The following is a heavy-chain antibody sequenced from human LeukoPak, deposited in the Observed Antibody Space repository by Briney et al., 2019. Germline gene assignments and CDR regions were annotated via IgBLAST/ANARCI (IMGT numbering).Heavy chain of an antibody. D-gene: IGHD2-2*02. CDR2: INPNSGGT. J-gene: IGHJ4*02. V-gene: IGHV1-2*02. CDR3: ARDGGYCSSTSCYTGLDY. Sequence: ASVKVSCKASGYTFTGYYMHWVRQAPGQGLEWMGWINPNSGGTNYAQKFQGRVTMTRDTSISTAYMALSRLRSDDTAVYYCARDGGYCSSTSCYTGLDYWGQGTLVTVSS. CDR1: GYTFTGYY.